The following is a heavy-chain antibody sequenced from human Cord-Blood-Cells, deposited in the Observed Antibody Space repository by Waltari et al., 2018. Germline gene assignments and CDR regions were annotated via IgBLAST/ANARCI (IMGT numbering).Heavy chain of an antibody. J-gene: IGHJ6*02. CDR2: INHSGST. Sequence: QVQLQQWGAGLLKPSETLSLTCAVYGGSFSGYYWSWIRQPPGKGLEWIGKINHSGSTNYNPILKSRVTISVDTTKNRYSLKLSSVTAADTAVYYCAREGGSLVVVPAAPYYYYGMDVWGQGTTVTVSS. CDR1: GGSFSGYY. CDR3: AREGGSLVVVPAAPYYYYGMDV. V-gene: IGHV4-34*01. D-gene: IGHD2-2*01.